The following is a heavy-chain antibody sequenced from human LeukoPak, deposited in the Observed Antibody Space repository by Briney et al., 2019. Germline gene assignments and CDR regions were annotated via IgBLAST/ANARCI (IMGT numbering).Heavy chain of an antibody. CDR1: GGSVSSGSYY. D-gene: IGHD3-22*01. CDR2: IYYSGST. V-gene: IGHV4-61*01. J-gene: IGHJ6*02. CDR3: ARDHCYDSSGYYADYYYYYGMDV. Sequence: SETLSLTCTVSGGSVSSGSYYWSWIRQPPGKGLEWIGYIYYSGSTNYNPSLKSRVTISVDTSKNQFSPKLSSVTAADTAVYYCARDHCYDSSGYYADYYYYYGMDVWGQGTTVTVSS.